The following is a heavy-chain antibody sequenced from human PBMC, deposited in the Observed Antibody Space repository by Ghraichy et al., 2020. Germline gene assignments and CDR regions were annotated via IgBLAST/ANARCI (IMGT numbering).Heavy chain of an antibody. CDR2: ISGSGATT. V-gene: IGHV3-23*01. D-gene: IGHD2-15*01. CDR3: ALEMVALDH. CDR1: GLSFRSYT. J-gene: IGHJ4*02. Sequence: GGSLRLSCAVSGLSFRSYTMTWVRQAPGKGLEWVSTISGSGATTSYADSVKGRFIISRDNSKNTAYLQMDSLRAEDTAVYYCALEMVALDHWGQGVLVSVSS.